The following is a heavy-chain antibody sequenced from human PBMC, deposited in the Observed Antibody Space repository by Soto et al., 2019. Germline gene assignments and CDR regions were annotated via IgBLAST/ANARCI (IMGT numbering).Heavy chain of an antibody. Sequence: QVQLVQSGAEVQKPGSSVKVSCKASGGTFSSYAISWVRQAPGQGLEWMGGIIPIFGTANYAQKFQGRVTITADESTSTAYMELSSLRSEDTAVYYCARAPIVVVTANPTNTFDYWGQGTLVTVSS. CDR2: IIPIFGTA. CDR3: ARAPIVVVTANPTNTFDY. J-gene: IGHJ4*02. V-gene: IGHV1-69*01. CDR1: GGTFSSYA. D-gene: IGHD2-21*02.